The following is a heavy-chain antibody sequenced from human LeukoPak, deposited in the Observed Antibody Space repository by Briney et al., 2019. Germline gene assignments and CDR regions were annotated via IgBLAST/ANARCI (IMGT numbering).Heavy chain of an antibody. CDR1: GFTFSSYA. V-gene: IGHV3-23*01. Sequence: PGGSLRLSCAASGFTFSSYAISWVRQAPGERLGWVSSITGSGAGTYYADSVKGRFTISRDNSKSALYLQMNSLRAEDTAVYYCARGQYHYDSSGYYQFDYWGQGTLVTVSS. J-gene: IGHJ4*02. CDR2: ITGSGAGT. CDR3: ARGQYHYDSSGYYQFDY. D-gene: IGHD3-22*01.